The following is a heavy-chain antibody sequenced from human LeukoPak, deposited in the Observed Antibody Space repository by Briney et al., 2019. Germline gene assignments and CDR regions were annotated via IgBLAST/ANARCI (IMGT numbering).Heavy chain of an antibody. D-gene: IGHD4-11*01. J-gene: IGHJ5*02. CDR3: AAVSGHYTLLDA. Sequence: ASVKVSCKISGYTLNDISVHWVRQPPGKGLGWMGGVDPDDGQRVYAQRFQGRATMTEDTSTNTAYMELSRLRSEDTTVYFCAAVSGHYTLLDAWGQGALVTVST. V-gene: IGHV1-24*01. CDR2: VDPDDGQR. CDR1: GYTLNDIS.